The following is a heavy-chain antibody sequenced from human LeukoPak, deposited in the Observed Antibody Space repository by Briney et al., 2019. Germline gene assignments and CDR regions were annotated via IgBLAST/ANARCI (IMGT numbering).Heavy chain of an antibody. CDR1: GFTFSSYS. Sequence: GGSLRLSCAASGFTFSSYSMNWVRQAPGKGLEWVSYISSSSTIYYADSVKGRFTISRDNAKNSPYLQMNSLRAEDTAVYYCARDGAYSGSDYYFDYWGQGTLVTVSS. CDR2: ISSSSTI. V-gene: IGHV3-48*01. J-gene: IGHJ4*02. CDR3: ARDGAYSGSDYYFDY. D-gene: IGHD5-12*01.